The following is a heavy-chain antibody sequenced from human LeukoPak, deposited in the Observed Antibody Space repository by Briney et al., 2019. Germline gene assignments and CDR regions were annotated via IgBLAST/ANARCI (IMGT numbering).Heavy chain of an antibody. J-gene: IGHJ4*02. CDR3: ARGGPAAGRFDY. V-gene: IGHV3-64*01. Sequence: GGSLRLSCAASGFTFSSYAMHWVRQAPGKGLEYVSAISSNGGSTYYANSVKGRFTISRDNSKNTLYLQMNSLRAEDTAVYYCARGGPAAGRFDYWGQGTLVTVSS. D-gene: IGHD6-13*01. CDR1: GFTFSSYA. CDR2: ISSNGGST.